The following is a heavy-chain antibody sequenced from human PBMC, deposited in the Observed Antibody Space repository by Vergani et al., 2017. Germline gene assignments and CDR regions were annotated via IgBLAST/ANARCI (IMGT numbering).Heavy chain of an antibody. CDR1: GFSLSTRGVG. D-gene: IGHD4-17*01. CDR2: IYWDDDT. V-gene: IGHV2-5*02. Sequence: QIPLPESGPTLVKPTQTLTLPCNFSGFSLSTRGVGVGWIRQPPGKALEWLALIYWDDDTRYIPSLKSRLTITKYTSKNQVVLKMTNMDPVDTATYYCAHKTLTTLTTNSYYYYYMDVWGKGTTVTVSS. J-gene: IGHJ6*03. CDR3: AHKTLTTLTTNSYYYYYMDV.